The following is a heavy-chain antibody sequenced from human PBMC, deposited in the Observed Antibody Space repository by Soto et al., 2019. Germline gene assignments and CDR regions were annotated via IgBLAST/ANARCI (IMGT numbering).Heavy chain of an antibody. CDR2: IYPGDSDT. V-gene: IGHV5-51*01. CDR1: GYSFTSYW. J-gene: IGHJ4*02. Sequence: GESLKISCKGSGYSFTSYWIGWVRQMPGKGLEWMGIIYPGDSDTRYSPSFQGQVTISADKSISTAYLQWSRLKASNTAMYYCARNSSSWDDLDCWGQETRVTVSS. D-gene: IGHD6-13*01. CDR3: ARNSSSWDDLDC.